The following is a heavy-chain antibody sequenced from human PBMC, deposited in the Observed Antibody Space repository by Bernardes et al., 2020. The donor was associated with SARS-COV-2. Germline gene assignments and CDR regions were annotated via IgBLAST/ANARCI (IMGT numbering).Heavy chain of an antibody. J-gene: IGHJ3*01. Sequence: GGSLRLSCAASGFSFSTHAMHWVRRAPGKGLEWMGKIDPSDSYINDSPSFQGHVSMSVDTSISTAYLQWSSLKASDTAMYYCARLGGSGSYDGFDLWGQGTLVTVSS. CDR1: GFSFSTHA. D-gene: IGHD3-10*01. V-gene: IGHV5-10-1*01. CDR3: ARLGGSGSYDGFDL. CDR2: IDPSDSYI.